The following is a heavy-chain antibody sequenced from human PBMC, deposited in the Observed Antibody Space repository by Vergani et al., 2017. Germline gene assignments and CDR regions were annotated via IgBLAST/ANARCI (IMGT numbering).Heavy chain of an antibody. CDR2: IYHSGST. D-gene: IGHD4-11*01. J-gene: IGHJ6*02. V-gene: IGHV4-38-2*01. Sequence: QVQLQESGPGLVKPSETLSLTCAVSGYSISSGYYWGWIRQPPGKGLEWIGSIYHSGSTYYNPSLKSRVTISVDTSKNQFSLKLSSVTAADTAVYYCARGSYSNYLPVRYYYGMDVWGQGTTVTVSS. CDR1: GYSISSGYY. CDR3: ARGSYSNYLPVRYYYGMDV.